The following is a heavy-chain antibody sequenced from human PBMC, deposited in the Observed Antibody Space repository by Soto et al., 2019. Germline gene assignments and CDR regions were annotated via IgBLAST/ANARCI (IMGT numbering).Heavy chain of an antibody. D-gene: IGHD2-2*01. CDR2: IYPGDSDT. J-gene: IGHJ4*02. CDR1: GYSFTSYW. CDR3: ASQRGIVLVPAAIDF. Sequence: GESLKISCKGSGYSFTSYWIGWVRQMPGKGLEWMGIIYPGDSDTRYSPSFQGQVTISAHKSISTAYLQWSSLKASDPAMYYCASQRGIVLVPAAIDFWGQGTLVTVSS. V-gene: IGHV5-51*01.